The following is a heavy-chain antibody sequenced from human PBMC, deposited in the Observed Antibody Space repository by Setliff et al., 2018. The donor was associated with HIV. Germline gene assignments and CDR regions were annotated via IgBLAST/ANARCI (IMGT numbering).Heavy chain of an antibody. D-gene: IGHD4-17*01. V-gene: IGHV3-66*01. J-gene: IGHJ4*02. Sequence: PGGSLSLSCAASGFTVSSNYMNWVRQAPGKGLEWVSVIYSGGSTYYADSVKGRFTISRDNSKNTLYLQMNSLRAEDTAVYYCARGLDYGNYVRYFDYWGQGTLVTVSS. CDR3: ARGLDYGNYVRYFDY. CDR1: GFTVSSNY. CDR2: IYSGGST.